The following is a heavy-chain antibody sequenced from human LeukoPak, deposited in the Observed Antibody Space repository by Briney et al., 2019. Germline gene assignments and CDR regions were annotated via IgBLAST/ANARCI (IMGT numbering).Heavy chain of an antibody. CDR3: ARWRGPTVPYFDY. Sequence: PGGSLRLSCAASGFTFSDYYMSWLRQAPGKGLEWVSYISSSGSTIYYADSVKGRFTISRDNAKNSLYLQMNSLRAEDTAVYYCARWRGPTVPYFDYWGQGTLVTVSS. D-gene: IGHD4-17*01. CDR1: GFTFSDYY. CDR2: ISSSGSTI. V-gene: IGHV3-11*01. J-gene: IGHJ4*02.